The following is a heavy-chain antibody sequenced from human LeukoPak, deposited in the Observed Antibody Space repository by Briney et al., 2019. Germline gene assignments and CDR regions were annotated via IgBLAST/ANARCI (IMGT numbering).Heavy chain of an antibody. J-gene: IGHJ4*02. V-gene: IGHV1-18*01. CDR3: ARVKPLTMVRGVSKNTYYFDY. CDR2: ISAYNGNT. Sequence: GASVKVSCKASGYTFTSYGIIWVRQAPGQGLEWMGWISAYNGNTNYAQKLQGRVTMTTDTSTSTAYMELRSLRSDDTAVYYCARVKPLTMVRGVSKNTYYFDYWGQGTLVTVSS. D-gene: IGHD3-10*01. CDR1: GYTFTSYG.